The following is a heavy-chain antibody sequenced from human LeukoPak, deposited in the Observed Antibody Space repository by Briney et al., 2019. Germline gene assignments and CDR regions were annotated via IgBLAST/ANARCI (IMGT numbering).Heavy chain of an antibody. CDR2: MNPNSGNT. V-gene: IGHV1-8*01. Sequence: ASVKVSCKASGYTFTSYDINWVRQATGQGLEWMGWMNPNSGNTGYAQEFQGRVTMTGNTSISTAYMELSSLRSEDTAVYYCARGYKPVEMAAILTYYYGMDVWGQGTTVAVSS. CDR3: ARGYKPVEMAAILTYYYGMDV. CDR1: GYTFTSYD. J-gene: IGHJ6*02. D-gene: IGHD5-24*01.